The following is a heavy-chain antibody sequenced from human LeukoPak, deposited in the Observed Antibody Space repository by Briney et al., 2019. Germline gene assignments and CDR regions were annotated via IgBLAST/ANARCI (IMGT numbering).Heavy chain of an antibody. D-gene: IGHD2-2*02. J-gene: IGHJ3*02. V-gene: IGHV4-61*02. CDR1: GDSISSGDYY. CDR2: ISSSGST. CDR3: ARALGVPAAIVGAFDI. Sequence: SETLSLTCTVSGDSISSGDYYWSWIRQPAGKGLEWIGRISSSGSTNYNPSLKSRVTISVDTSKNQFSLKLSSVTAADTAVYYCARALGVPAAIVGAFDIWGQGTMVTVSS.